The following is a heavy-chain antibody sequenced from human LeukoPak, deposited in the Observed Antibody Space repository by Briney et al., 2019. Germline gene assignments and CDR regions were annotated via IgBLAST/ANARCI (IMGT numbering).Heavy chain of an antibody. CDR3: ARIAAAGDRGDY. CDR1: GGTFSSYA. D-gene: IGHD6-13*01. CDR2: IIPIFGTA. J-gene: IGHJ4*02. Sequence: SVKVSCKASGGTFSSYAISWVRQAPGQGLEWMGGIIPIFGTANYAQKFQGRVTITTDESTSTAYMELSSLRPEDTAVYYCARIAAAGDRGDYWGQGTLVTVSS. V-gene: IGHV1-69*05.